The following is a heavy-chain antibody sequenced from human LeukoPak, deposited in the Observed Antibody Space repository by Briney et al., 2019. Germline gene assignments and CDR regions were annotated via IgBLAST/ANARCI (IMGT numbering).Heavy chain of an antibody. CDR1: GGSISSYY. J-gene: IGHJ3*02. Sequence: SETLSLTCTVSGGSISSYYWSWIRQPPGKGLEWIGHIYYSGNTNYNPSLKSRVTISVDTSKNQFSLKQSSVTAADTAVYYCARLPCYDFWNPHFDIWGQGTMVTVSS. D-gene: IGHD3-3*01. CDR3: ARLPCYDFWNPHFDI. CDR2: IYYSGNT. V-gene: IGHV4-59*01.